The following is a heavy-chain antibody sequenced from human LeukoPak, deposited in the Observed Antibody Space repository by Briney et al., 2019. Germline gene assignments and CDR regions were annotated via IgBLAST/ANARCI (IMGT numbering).Heavy chain of an antibody. Sequence: SQTLSLTCVVSGDSVSSKNGAWNWIRQSPSRGLEWLGRTYYRSKWYNDYAEAMEGRMTISQDTSKNQYSLHLNSVTPDDTAVYYCARDFGTTGWHTFDYWGQGTLVTISS. CDR3: ARDFGTTGWHTFDY. V-gene: IGHV6-1*01. D-gene: IGHD6-19*01. CDR1: GDSVSSKNGA. CDR2: TYYRSKWYN. J-gene: IGHJ4*02.